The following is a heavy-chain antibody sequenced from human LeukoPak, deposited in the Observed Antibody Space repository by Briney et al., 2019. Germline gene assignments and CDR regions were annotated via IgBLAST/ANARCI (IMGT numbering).Heavy chain of an antibody. J-gene: IGHJ4*02. CDR1: GSTVSSNY. CDR2: IYSGGST. Sequence: GGSLRLSCAASGSTVSSNYMSWVRQAPGKGLEWVSVIYSGGSTYYTGSVKGRFTISRDDSKNTLYLQMNSLRAEDTAVYYCVRHTENGYYFDYWGQGTLVTVSS. V-gene: IGHV3-66*04. CDR3: VRHTENGYYFDY. D-gene: IGHD1-1*01.